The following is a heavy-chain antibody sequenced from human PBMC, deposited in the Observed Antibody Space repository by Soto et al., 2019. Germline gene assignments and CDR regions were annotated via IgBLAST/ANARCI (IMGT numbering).Heavy chain of an antibody. D-gene: IGHD1-26*01. J-gene: IGHJ4*02. Sequence: QVQLVQSGAEVKKPGSSVKVSCKASGGTFSSYTISWVRQAPGQGLEWMGRIIPILGIANYAQKFQGRVTITADKSTSTAYMELSSLRSEDTAVYYCARVGHPYGRAPFDYWGQGTLVTVSS. CDR1: GGTFSSYT. CDR3: ARVGHPYGRAPFDY. CDR2: IIPILGIA. V-gene: IGHV1-69*02.